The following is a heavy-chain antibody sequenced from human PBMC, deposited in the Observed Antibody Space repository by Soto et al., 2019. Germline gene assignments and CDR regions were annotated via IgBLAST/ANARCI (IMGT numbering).Heavy chain of an antibody. Sequence: EVQLVESGGGLVKPGGSLRLSCAASGFTFSNAWMNWVRQAPGKGLEWVGHIKSKTDGGTTDYAAPVKGRFTISRDDSKNTLYLQMNSLKTEDTAVYYCTTGPSTGTTFYYYYGMDVWGQGTTVTVSS. CDR3: TTGPSTGTTFYYYYGMDV. V-gene: IGHV3-15*07. CDR1: GFTFSNAW. CDR2: IKSKTDGGTT. J-gene: IGHJ6*02. D-gene: IGHD1-7*01.